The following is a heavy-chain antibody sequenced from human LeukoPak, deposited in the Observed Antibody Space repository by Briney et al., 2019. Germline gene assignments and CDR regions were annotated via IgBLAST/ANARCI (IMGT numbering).Heavy chain of an antibody. D-gene: IGHD5-18*01. CDR2: VSYDGRNE. Sequence: GRSLRLSCAASGFTFWSYGMPWVRQAPGKGLEWVAVVSYDGRNEYYADSVKGRFTISRDNSKNTLYLQMNSLRAEDTAVYYCATQVQHRRDYWGQGTLVTVSS. CDR3: ATQVQHRRDY. V-gene: IGHV3-30*03. CDR1: GFTFWSYG. J-gene: IGHJ4*02.